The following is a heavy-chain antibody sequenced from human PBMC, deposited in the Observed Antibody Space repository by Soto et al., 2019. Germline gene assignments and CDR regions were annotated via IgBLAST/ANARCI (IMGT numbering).Heavy chain of an antibody. V-gene: IGHV4-39*01. D-gene: IGHD3-10*01. CDR3: AGTFGELFYGLN. J-gene: IGHJ4*02. CDR1: GGSISSSSYY. CDR2: IYYSGST. Sequence: QLQLQESGPGLVKPSETLSLTCTVSGGSISSSSYYWGWIRQPPGKGLEWIGSIYYSGSTYYNPSLKSRVTISVDTSQNQFSLRLSSVTAADTAVYYCAGTFGELFYGLNWGQGTLVTVSS.